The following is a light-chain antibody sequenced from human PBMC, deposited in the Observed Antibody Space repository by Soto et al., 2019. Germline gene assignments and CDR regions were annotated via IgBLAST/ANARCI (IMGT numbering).Light chain of an antibody. CDR1: QSVSSY. V-gene: IGKV3-11*01. Sequence: EIVLTQSPGTLCLSPGERATLSCRASQSVSSYLAWYQQKPGQAPRLLIYDASNRATGIPARFSGSGSGTDFTLTISSLEPEDFAVYYCQQRSNWITFGQGTQLEIK. CDR2: DAS. J-gene: IGKJ5*01. CDR3: QQRSNWIT.